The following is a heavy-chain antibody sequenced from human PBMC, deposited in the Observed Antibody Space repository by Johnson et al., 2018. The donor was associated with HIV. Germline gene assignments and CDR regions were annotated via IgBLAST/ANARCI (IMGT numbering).Heavy chain of an antibody. Sequence: QVQLVESGGGVVQTGRSLRLSCAASGFTFSSYAMHWVRQAPGKGLEWVAVISYDGSNKYYADSVKGRFTISRDNSKNTLYLQMNSLRAEDTAVYYCVRAGRGYGFDIWGQGTMVTVSS. CDR3: VRAGRGYGFDI. J-gene: IGHJ3*02. CDR1: GFTFSSYA. CDR2: ISYDGSNK. V-gene: IGHV3-30*14. D-gene: IGHD3-10*01.